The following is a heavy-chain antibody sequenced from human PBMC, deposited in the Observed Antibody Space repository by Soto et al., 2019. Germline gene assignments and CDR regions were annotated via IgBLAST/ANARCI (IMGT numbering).Heavy chain of an antibody. CDR1: GFTFSSYA. CDR2: ISGSGGST. V-gene: IGHV3-23*01. J-gene: IGHJ4*02. CDR3: AIALYSRGWFRY. D-gene: IGHD6-19*01. Sequence: GSLRLSCAASGFTFSSYAMSWVRQAPGKGLEWVSAISGSGGSTYYADSVKGRFTISRDNSKNTLYLQMNSLRAEDTAVYYCAIALYSRGWFRYWGQGTLVTVSA.